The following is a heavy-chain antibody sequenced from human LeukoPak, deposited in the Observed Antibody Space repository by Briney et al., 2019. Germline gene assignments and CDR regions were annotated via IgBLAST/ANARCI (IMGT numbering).Heavy chain of an antibody. V-gene: IGHV4-30-4*01. Sequence: PSETLSLTCTVSGGSISSGDYYWSWIRQPPGKGLEWIGYIYYSGSTYYNPSLKSRVTISVDTSKNQFSLKLSSVTAADTAVYYCARPDELFDAFDIWGQGTMVTVSS. CDR1: GGSISSGDYY. D-gene: IGHD3-10*01. J-gene: IGHJ3*02. CDR3: ARPDELFDAFDI. CDR2: IYYSGST.